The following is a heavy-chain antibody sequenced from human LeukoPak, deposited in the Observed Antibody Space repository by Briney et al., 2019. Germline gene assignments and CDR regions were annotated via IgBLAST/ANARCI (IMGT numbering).Heavy chain of an antibody. J-gene: IGHJ6*03. CDR2: IYYSGST. Sequence: SETLSLTCTVSGGSISSSSYYWGWIRQPPGKGLEWIGSIYYSGSTYYNPSLKSRVTISVDTSKNQFSLKLSSVTAADTAVYYCARDPIAVTTGFYYYYYMDVWGKGTTVTVSS. CDR3: ARDPIAVTTGFYYYYYMDV. V-gene: IGHV4-39*02. CDR1: GGSISSSSYY. D-gene: IGHD4-11*01.